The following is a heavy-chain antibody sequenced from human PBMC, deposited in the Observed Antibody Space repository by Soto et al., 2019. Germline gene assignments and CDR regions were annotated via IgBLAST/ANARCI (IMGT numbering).Heavy chain of an antibody. CDR2: ISNDGSNE. CDR3: AKGEVRGIIPSYFDY. J-gene: IGHJ4*02. D-gene: IGHD3-10*01. V-gene: IGHV3-30*18. Sequence: GGSLRLSCAGSGFTFRWFGMNWVRQAPGKGLEWVARISNDGSNEYYVDSVRGRFTISRDNSKNTLYLQMDSLRAEDTAVYYCAKGEVRGIIPSYFDYWGLGTLVTVSS. CDR1: GFTFRWFG.